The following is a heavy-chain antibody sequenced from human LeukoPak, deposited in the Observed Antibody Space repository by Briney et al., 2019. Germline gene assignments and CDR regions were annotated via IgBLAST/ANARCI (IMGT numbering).Heavy chain of an antibody. CDR3: ARHGTLGSITYPLDY. CDR2: ISYSGST. V-gene: IGHV4-59*08. CDR1: GGSISSYY. D-gene: IGHD7-27*01. Sequence: WETLSLTCTVSGGSISSYYWSWIRQAPGKGLEWIGNISYSGSTNYNPSLKSRVTISVDTSKNQFSLKLSSVTAADTAVYYCARHGTLGSITYPLDYWGQGTLVTVSS. J-gene: IGHJ4*02.